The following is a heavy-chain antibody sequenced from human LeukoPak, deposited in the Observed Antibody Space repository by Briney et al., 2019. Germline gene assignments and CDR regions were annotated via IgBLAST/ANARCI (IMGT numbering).Heavy chain of an antibody. Sequence: SETLSLTCTVFGDSISSGPYYWGWIRQPPGKGLEWIGSIYYSGSTYYNPSLKSRVTISVDTSKNQFSLKLSSVTAADTAVYYCARESFAARWDWGQGTLVTVSS. J-gene: IGHJ4*02. CDR3: ARESFAARWD. D-gene: IGHD6-6*01. CDR2: IYYSGST. V-gene: IGHV4-39*07. CDR1: GDSISSGPYY.